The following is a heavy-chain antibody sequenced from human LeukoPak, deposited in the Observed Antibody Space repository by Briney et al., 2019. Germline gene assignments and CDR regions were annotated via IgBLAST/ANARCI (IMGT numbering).Heavy chain of an antibody. Sequence: PGGSLRLSCAASGFTFSSYGMHWVRQAPGKALEWVAFIRYDGSNKYYADSVKGRFTISRDNSKNTLYLQMNSLRAEDTAVYYCAKGRSSGWYRWDYFDYWGQGTLVTVSS. CDR2: IRYDGSNK. V-gene: IGHV3-30*02. CDR3: AKGRSSGWYRWDYFDY. J-gene: IGHJ4*02. CDR1: GFTFSSYG. D-gene: IGHD6-19*01.